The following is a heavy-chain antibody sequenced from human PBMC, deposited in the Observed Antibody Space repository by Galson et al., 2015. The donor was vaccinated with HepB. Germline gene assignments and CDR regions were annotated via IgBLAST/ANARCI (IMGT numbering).Heavy chain of an antibody. CDR2: ISSSGSTI. V-gene: IGHV3-48*03. Sequence: SLRLSCAASGFTFSSYEMNWVRQAPGKGLEWVSYISSSGSTIYYADSVKGRFTISRDNAKNSLYLQMNSLRAEDTAVYYCARGYSSSYFGGVYGMDVWGQGTTVTVSS. J-gene: IGHJ6*02. D-gene: IGHD6-13*01. CDR1: GFTFSSYE. CDR3: ARGYSSSYFGGVYGMDV.